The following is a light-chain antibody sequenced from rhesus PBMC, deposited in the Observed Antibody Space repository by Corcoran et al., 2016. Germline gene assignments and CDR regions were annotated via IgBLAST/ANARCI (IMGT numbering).Light chain of an antibody. J-gene: IGKJ2*01. Sequence: DIQMTQSPSSLSASVGDRVTITCRASQGISSYLAWYQQKPGKAPKLLDYAASTLQSGVPSRFSGSGSGTEFTLTISSLQPGDFATYYCQQHNSYPYSFGQGTKVEIK. CDR1: QGISSY. V-gene: IGKV1-25*01. CDR2: AAS. CDR3: QQHNSYPYS.